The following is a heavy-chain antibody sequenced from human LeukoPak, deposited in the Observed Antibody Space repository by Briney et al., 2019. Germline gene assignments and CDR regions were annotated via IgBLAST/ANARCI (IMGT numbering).Heavy chain of an antibody. CDR2: ISPGGPT. J-gene: IGHJ4*02. CDR1: GIPFSSHG. Sequence: GGSLRLSCAGSGIPFSSHGMNWVRQAPGKGLEWVSGISPGGPTYYADSVKGRFSISRDDSKNTFYLQMINLRAEDTAVYYCAKDGAWLRFDDWGQGILVTVSS. D-gene: IGHD5-12*01. V-gene: IGHV3-23*01. CDR3: AKDGAWLRFDD.